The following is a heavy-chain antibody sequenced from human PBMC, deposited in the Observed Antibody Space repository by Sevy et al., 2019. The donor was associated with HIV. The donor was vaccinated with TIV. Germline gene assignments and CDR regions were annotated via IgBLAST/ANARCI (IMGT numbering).Heavy chain of an antibody. V-gene: IGHV3-15*01. CDR3: TTDLSARTMWVRGFES. D-gene: IGHD3-10*02. Sequence: GGSLRLSCAASGFPFSDAWMNWVRQAPGKGLEWVCLINNENEGGTTDYAAPVKGRFTISRDNSKNTLFLQMSSLKTEDTAIYYCTTDLSARTMWVRGFESWGQGTMVTVSS. J-gene: IGHJ3*01. CDR1: GFPFSDAW. CDR2: INNENEGGTT.